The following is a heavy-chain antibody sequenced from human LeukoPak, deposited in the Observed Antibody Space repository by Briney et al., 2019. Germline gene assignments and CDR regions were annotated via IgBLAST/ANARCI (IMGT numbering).Heavy chain of an antibody. CDR2: ISGDGGRT. Sequence: GGSLRLSCAASGLTFNDYAMHWVRQTPGKGLEWVSVISGDGGRTYYADSVKGRFTISRDNSRNSLYLQLRSLRTEDTAFYYCCPIPGGYYYDNSIDVWGKGATVIVSS. J-gene: IGHJ6*03. CDR3: CPIPGGYYYDNSIDV. CDR1: GLTFNDYA. D-gene: IGHD2-15*01. V-gene: IGHV3-43*02.